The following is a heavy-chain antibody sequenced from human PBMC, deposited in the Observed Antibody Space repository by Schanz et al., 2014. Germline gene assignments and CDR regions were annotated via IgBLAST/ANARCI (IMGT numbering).Heavy chain of an antibody. D-gene: IGHD3-22*01. J-gene: IGHJ4*02. V-gene: IGHV3-66*01. CDR3: AKSYDTSGYSGFDY. Sequence: EVQLVESGGGLVQPGGSLRLSCAASGFSFPDHAMSWVRQAPGKGLEWVSVIFGGGSTYYADSVKGRFTISRDNSKNTLSLQMNSLRDEDTAVYFCAKSYDTSGYSGFDYWGQGTLVTVSS. CDR2: IFGGGST. CDR1: GFSFPDHA.